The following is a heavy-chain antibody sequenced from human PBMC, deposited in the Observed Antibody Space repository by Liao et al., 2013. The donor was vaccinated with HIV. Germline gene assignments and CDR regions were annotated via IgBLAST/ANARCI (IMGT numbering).Heavy chain of an antibody. CDR1: GGSISSYY. CDR2: IYTSGST. CDR3: ARVRRYCSGGSCYSDY. J-gene: IGHJ4*02. Sequence: QVQLQESGPGLVKPSETLSLTCTVSGGSISSYYWSWIRQPAGKGLEWIGRIYTSGSTNYNPSLKSRVTMSVDTSKNQFSLKLSSVTAADTAVYYCARVRRYCSGGSCYSDYWGQGTLVTVSS. D-gene: IGHD2-15*01. V-gene: IGHV4-4*07.